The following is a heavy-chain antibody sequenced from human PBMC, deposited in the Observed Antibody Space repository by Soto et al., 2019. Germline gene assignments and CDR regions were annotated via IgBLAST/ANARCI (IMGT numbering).Heavy chain of an antibody. V-gene: IGHV1-18*01. J-gene: IGHJ5*02. CDR3: ARDPHEFWTSYWFDP. D-gene: IGHD3-3*01. Sequence: GASVEVCCKTSGDTFNTYGINWVRQAPGQGLELMGWISAYDGKTTYAEKFQGRVTMTTDTSTSTAYMELRSLRSDDTAIYYCARDPHEFWTSYWFDPWGQGTPVTVSS. CDR1: GDTFNTYG. CDR2: ISAYDGKT.